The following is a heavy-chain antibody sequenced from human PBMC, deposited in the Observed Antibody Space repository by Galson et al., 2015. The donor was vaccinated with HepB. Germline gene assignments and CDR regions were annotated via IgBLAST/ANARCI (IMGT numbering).Heavy chain of an antibody. CDR3: ARPQMQYEGSYCFDF. Sequence: SVKVSCKVSGVTFSNFAIDWVRQAPGESPEWMGGIIPMFGVANYAPKFQGRLTMTADDSTSTAYMELSSLSSEDTALYNCARPQMQYEGSYCFDFWGQGTLVTVSS. CDR2: IIPMFGVA. D-gene: IGHD1-26*01. J-gene: IGHJ4*02. CDR1: GVTFSNFA. V-gene: IGHV1-69*13.